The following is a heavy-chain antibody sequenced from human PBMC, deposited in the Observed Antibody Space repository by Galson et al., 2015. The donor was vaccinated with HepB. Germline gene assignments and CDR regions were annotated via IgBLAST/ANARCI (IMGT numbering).Heavy chain of an antibody. V-gene: IGHV3-15*01. Sequence: SLRLSCAAYGFTLKDAWMYWVRQAPGKGPEWVGRIKSKADYGTTDYAAPVKGRFTISRDDSENTLYLQIDSLKTEDTGVHYCTTGFYWGQGTLVTVSA. CDR1: GFTLKDAW. J-gene: IGHJ4*02. CDR2: IKSKADYGTT. CDR3: TTGFY.